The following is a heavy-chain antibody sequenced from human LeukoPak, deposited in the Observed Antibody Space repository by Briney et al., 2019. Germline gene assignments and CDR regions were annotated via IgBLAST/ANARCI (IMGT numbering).Heavy chain of an antibody. CDR1: GFTFSSYG. V-gene: IGHV3-33*01. J-gene: IGHJ4*02. CDR3: AREGGDGSSWYGFDY. CDR2: IWYDGSNK. D-gene: IGHD6-13*01. Sequence: GGSLRLSCAASGFTFSSYGMHWVRQAPGKGLEWVAVIWYDGSNKYYADSVKRRFTISRDNSQNTLYLQMHSLRAEDTAVYYCAREGGDGSSWYGFDYWGQGTLVTVSS.